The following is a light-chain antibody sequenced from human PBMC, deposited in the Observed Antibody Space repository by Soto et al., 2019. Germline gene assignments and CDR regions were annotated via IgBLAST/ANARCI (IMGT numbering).Light chain of an antibody. Sequence: QSALTQPPSVSGSPGQSVTISCTGTSSDVGSYNRVSWYQQPPGTAPKLMIYEVSNRPSGVPDRFSGSKSGHTASLTISGLQAEDEADYYCSSYTSSSTRDVFGTGTKLTVL. V-gene: IGLV2-18*02. CDR2: EVS. CDR3: SSYTSSSTRDV. J-gene: IGLJ1*01. CDR1: SSDVGSYNR.